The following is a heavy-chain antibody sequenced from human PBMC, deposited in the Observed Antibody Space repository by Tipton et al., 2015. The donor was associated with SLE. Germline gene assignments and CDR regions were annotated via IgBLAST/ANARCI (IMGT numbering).Heavy chain of an antibody. CDR2: INSDGSST. CDR1: GFTFSSYW. CDR3: ARAVAVAVFDY. V-gene: IGHV3-74*01. Sequence: SLRLSCAASGFTFSSYWMHWVRQAPGKGLVWVSRINSDGSSTSYADSVKGRFTISRDNAKNTLYLQMNSPRAEDTAVYYCARAVAVAVFDYWGQGTLVTVSS. D-gene: IGHD6-19*01. J-gene: IGHJ4*02.